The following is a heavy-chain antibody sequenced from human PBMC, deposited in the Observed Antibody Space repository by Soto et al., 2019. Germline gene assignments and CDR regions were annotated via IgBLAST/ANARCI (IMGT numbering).Heavy chain of an antibody. J-gene: IGHJ4*02. D-gene: IGHD3-22*01. CDR1: GGSISSNDW. CDR2: TFHSGST. CDR3: ARTYHYDSSGYFYYFDY. V-gene: IGHV4-4*02. Sequence: QVQLQESGPGLVKPSGTLSLTCAVSGGSISSNDWWTWVRQPPGKGLEWIAETFHSGSTNYNPSHKSRVTIAVDKSKNPFSLKLSSVTAADTAVYYCARTYHYDSSGYFYYFDYWGQGTLVTVSS.